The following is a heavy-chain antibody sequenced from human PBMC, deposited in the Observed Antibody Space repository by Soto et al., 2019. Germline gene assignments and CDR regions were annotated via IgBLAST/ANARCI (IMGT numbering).Heavy chain of an antibody. CDR1: GFNFSNYG. D-gene: IGHD3-10*01. CDR2: ISYDGSNQ. Sequence: QVQLVESGGGVVQPGRSLRLSCAVSGFNFSNYGMHWVRQAPGKGLAWVAVISYDGSNQYYTDSVKGRFTISRDNSKNTLYLQMNSLRPEDTAVYYCAHAMVRGAAFDFWGQGTLVTVSS. V-gene: IGHV3-30*03. CDR3: AHAMVRGAAFDF. J-gene: IGHJ4*02.